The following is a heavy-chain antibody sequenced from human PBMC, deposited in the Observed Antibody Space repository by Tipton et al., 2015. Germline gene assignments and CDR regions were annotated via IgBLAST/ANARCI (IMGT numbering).Heavy chain of an antibody. CDR3: VRRPLRYYYGMDV. Sequence: TLSLTCSVSGDSVSSSSYYWGWIRQPPGKGLEWIGNIFYSGRTHYNPTLKSRVTISVDASKNQFSLKLRFVTAADTAVYYCVRRPLRYYYGMDVWGQGTTVTVSS. CDR1: GDSVSSSSYY. J-gene: IGHJ6*02. CDR2: IFYSGRT. V-gene: IGHV4-39*01.